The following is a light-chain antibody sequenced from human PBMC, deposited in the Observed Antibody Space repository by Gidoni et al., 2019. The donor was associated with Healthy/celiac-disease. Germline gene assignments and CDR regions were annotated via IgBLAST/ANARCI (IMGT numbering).Light chain of an antibody. CDR2: GAS. CDR1: QSVSSSY. CDR3: QQYGSPGT. V-gene: IGKV3-20*01. Sequence: EIVLTQSPGTLYLSPGERATLSGRASQSVSSSYLAWYQQKPGQAPRLLIYGASSRATGIPDRFSGSGSGTDFTLTISRLEPEDFAVYYCQQYGSPGTFGPGTKVDIK. J-gene: IGKJ3*01.